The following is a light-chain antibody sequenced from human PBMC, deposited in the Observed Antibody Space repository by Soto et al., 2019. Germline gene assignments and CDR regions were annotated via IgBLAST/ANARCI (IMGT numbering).Light chain of an antibody. CDR3: SSYPSSSTLV. J-gene: IGLJ1*01. CDR1: SSDVGGYNY. Sequence: QSALTQPASVSGSPGQSITISCTGTSSDVGGYNYVSWYQQHPGKAPKLMIYEVSYRPSGVSNRFSGSKSGNTASLTISGLQAEDEAHYYCSSYPSSSTLVFGTGTKVTVL. V-gene: IGLV2-14*01. CDR2: EVS.